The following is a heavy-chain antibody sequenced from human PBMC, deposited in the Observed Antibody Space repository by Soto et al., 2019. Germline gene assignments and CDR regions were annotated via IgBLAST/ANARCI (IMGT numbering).Heavy chain of an antibody. CDR1: GGSISSGGYY. CDR3: ARDKKPAGLFDY. J-gene: IGHJ4*02. V-gene: IGHV4-31*03. Sequence: SETLSLTCTVSGGSISSGGYYWSWIRQHPGKGLEWIGYIYYSGSTYYNPSLKSRVTISVDTSKNQFSLKLSSVTAADTAVFSCARDKKPAGLFDYWGQGTLDTVSA. CDR2: IYYSGST. D-gene: IGHD6-19*01.